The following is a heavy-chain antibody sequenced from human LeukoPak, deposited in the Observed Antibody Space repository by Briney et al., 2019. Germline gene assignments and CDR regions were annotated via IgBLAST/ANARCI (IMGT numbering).Heavy chain of an antibody. D-gene: IGHD1-7*01. Sequence: SQTLSLTCTVSGGSISSGSYYWSWIRQPAGKGLERIGRIYTSGSTNYNPSLKSRVTISVDTSKNQFSLKLSSVTAADTAVYYCAGDKGNYDYFDYWGQGTLVTVSS. V-gene: IGHV4-61*02. J-gene: IGHJ4*02. CDR2: IYTSGST. CDR1: GGSISSGSYY. CDR3: AGDKGNYDYFDY.